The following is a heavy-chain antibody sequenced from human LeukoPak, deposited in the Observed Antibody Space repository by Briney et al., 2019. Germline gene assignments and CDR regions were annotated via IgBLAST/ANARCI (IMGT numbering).Heavy chain of an antibody. CDR1: GFTFDIYA. J-gene: IGHJ4*02. Sequence: GESLRLSCAASGFTFDIYAMHWVRQAPGKGLEYVSGISDQGGSTYYANSVKGRFTISRDNSKNTLYLQMGSLRAEDTAVYYCARVDSTGWDDAFDYWGQGTLVTVSS. CDR3: ARVDSTGWDDAFDY. V-gene: IGHV3-64*01. CDR2: ISDQGGST. D-gene: IGHD6-19*01.